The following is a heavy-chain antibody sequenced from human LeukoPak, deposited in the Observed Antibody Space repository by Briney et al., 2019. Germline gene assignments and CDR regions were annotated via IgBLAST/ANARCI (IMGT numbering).Heavy chain of an antibody. J-gene: IGHJ4*02. Sequence: GRSLRLSCAASGFTFDDYAMHWVRQAPGKGLEWVSGISWNSGSIGYADSVKGRFTISRDNAKNSLYLQMNSLRAEDTASYYCAKDPRFGELPGYFDYWGQGTLVTVSS. CDR3: AKDPRFGELPGYFDY. CDR1: GFTFDDYA. V-gene: IGHV3-9*01. D-gene: IGHD3-10*01. CDR2: ISWNSGSI.